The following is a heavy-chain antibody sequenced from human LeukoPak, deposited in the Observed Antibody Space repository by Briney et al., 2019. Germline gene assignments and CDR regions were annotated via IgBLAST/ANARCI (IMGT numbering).Heavy chain of an antibody. CDR3: ARAHCSGGSCYRRSGFDP. D-gene: IGHD2-15*01. J-gene: IGHJ5*02. V-gene: IGHV3-30*04. CDR1: GFTFSSYA. Sequence: GGSLRLSCAASGFTFSSYAMSWVRQAPGKGLEWVAIISYGGSNKYYADSVKGRFTTSRDNSKNTLYLQMDSLRTEDTAVYYCARAHCSGGSCYRRSGFDPWGQGTLVTVSS. CDR2: ISYGGSNK.